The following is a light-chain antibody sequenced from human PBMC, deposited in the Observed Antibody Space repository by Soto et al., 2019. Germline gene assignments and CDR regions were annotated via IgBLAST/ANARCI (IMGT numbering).Light chain of an antibody. V-gene: IGKV1-5*01. Sequence: DIQMTQSPSTLSASVGDRVTITCRASQSISSWLAWYQQKPGKAPKLLIYDASSLESGVPSRFSGSGSGPEFTLTISSLQPDDFATYYCQQYNSYSRYTFGQGTKLEIK. CDR2: DAS. J-gene: IGKJ2*01. CDR3: QQYNSYSRYT. CDR1: QSISSW.